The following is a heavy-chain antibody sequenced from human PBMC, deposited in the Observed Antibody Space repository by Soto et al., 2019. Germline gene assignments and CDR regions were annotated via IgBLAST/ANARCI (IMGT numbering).Heavy chain of an antibody. CDR3: ARDQRFRTLVDIVVVPAASRYYYGMDV. CDR1: GYTFTSYA. Sequence: ASVKVSCKASGYTFTSYAMHWVRQAPGQRLEWMGWINAGNGNTKYSQKFQGRVTITRDTSASTAYMELSSLRSEDTAVYYCARDQRFRTLVDIVVVPAASRYYYGMDVWGQGTTVTVSS. V-gene: IGHV1-3*01. D-gene: IGHD2-2*03. J-gene: IGHJ6*02. CDR2: INAGNGNT.